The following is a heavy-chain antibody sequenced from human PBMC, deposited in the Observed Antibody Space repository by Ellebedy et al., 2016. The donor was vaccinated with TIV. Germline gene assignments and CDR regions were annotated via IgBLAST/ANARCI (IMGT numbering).Heavy chain of an antibody. CDR3: ASLSGMYYGSGQYYYDGMDV. CDR2: IGTAGDP. V-gene: IGHV3-13*05. CDR1: GFTFSSYD. Sequence: GESLKISCAASGFTFSSYDMHWVRQATGKGLEWVSAIGTAGDPYYPGSVKGRFTISRDNAKNSLYLQMNSLRAEETAVYYCASLSGMYYGSGQYYYDGMDVWGQGTTVTVSS. J-gene: IGHJ6*02. D-gene: IGHD3-10*01.